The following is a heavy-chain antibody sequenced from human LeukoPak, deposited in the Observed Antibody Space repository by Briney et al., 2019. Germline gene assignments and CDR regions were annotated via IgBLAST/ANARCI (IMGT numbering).Heavy chain of an antibody. D-gene: IGHD1-7*01. V-gene: IGHV1-2*02. J-gene: IGHJ4*02. Sequence: GASVKVSCKXSGYTFTGDYMHWVRQAPGQGLEWMGWINPNSGGTNYAQKFQGRVTMTRDTSISTAYMELSRLRSDDTAVYYCARGALYNWNYVLFDYWGQGTLVTVSS. CDR2: INPNSGGT. CDR1: GYTFTGDY. CDR3: ARGALYNWNYVLFDY.